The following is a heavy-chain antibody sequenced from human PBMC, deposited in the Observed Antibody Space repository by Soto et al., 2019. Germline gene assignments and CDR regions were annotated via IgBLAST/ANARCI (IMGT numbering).Heavy chain of an antibody. Sequence: QVQLQESGPGLVKPSQTLSLTCTVSGGSISSGDYYWSWIRQPPGKGLEWIGYIYYSGSTYYNPSLKSRVTISVDTSKNQFPLKLSSVTAADTAVYYCARASFHSSGYSYLGDAFDIWGQGTMVTVSS. CDR3: ARASFHSSGYSYLGDAFDI. CDR2: IYYSGST. V-gene: IGHV4-30-4*01. D-gene: IGHD3-22*01. J-gene: IGHJ3*02. CDR1: GGSISSGDYY.